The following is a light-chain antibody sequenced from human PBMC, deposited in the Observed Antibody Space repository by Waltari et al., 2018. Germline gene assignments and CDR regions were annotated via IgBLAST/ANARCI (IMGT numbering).Light chain of an antibody. Sequence: EIVMTQSPATLSVSPGERATLSCRASQSVFSNVAWYQQKPGQAPRLLMYEASIRATGISARFRGSGSGTEFTLTISSVQSEDFAVYYCQQYNRWPPITFGQETRLDIK. CDR3: QQYNRWPPIT. V-gene: IGKV3-15*01. CDR2: EAS. J-gene: IGKJ5*01. CDR1: QSVFSN.